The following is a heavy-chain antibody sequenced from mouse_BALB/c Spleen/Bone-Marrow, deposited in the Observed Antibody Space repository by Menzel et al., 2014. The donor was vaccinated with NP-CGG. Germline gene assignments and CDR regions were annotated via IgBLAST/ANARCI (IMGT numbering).Heavy chain of an antibody. V-gene: IGHV3-2*02. J-gene: IGHJ2*01. CDR3: ARATYYGNFFDY. D-gene: IGHD2-10*01. CDR1: GYSITSDYA. CDR2: ISYSGST. Sequence: EVMLVESGPGLVKPSQSLSLPCTVTGYSITSDYAWNWIRPFPGNKLEWMGYISYSGSTDYNPSLKSRISITRDTSKNQFFLQLNSVTTEDTATYYCARATYYGNFFDYWGQGTTLTVSS.